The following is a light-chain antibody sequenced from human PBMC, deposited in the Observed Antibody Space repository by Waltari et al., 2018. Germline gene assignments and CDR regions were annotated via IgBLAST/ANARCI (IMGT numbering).Light chain of an antibody. CDR2: SN. J-gene: IGLJ1*01. CDR1: ASNIGRNT. Sequence: QSVLTQPPSASGTPGQRVTISCSGSASNIGRNTVNWYQHLPGTAPKLLFFSNQRHSGVPDRVSGSKSDTSASLVISGLKSEDEAEYYCAAWDDSLSGDVFGTGTKVTVL. CDR3: AAWDDSLSGDV. V-gene: IGLV1-44*01.